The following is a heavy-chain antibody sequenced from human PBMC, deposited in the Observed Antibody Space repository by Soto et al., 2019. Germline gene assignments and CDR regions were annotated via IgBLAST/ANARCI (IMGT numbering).Heavy chain of an antibody. CDR1: GFTFSRYA. CDR3: AKDNLDSEESDYSYYYALDV. V-gene: IGHV3-23*01. J-gene: IGHJ6*02. CDR2: ISGSGGNR. D-gene: IGHD1-20*01. Sequence: EEQLLESGGGLVLPGGSLRLSCAASGFTFSRYAMSWVRQAPGKGLEWVSHISGSGGNRYYADSVKGRFTISRDNSKNTLYLQMNSLRAEDTAVYFCAKDNLDSEESDYSYYYALDVWSHGTTVTVSS.